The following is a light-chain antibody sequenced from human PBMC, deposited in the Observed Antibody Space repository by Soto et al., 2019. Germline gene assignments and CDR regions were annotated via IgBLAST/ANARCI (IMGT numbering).Light chain of an antibody. V-gene: IGLV2-23*01. CDR3: CSYAGSPHVV. Sequence: QSVLTQPASVSGSPGQSITISCTGTSSDVGSYNLVSWYQQHPGKAPKLMIYEGSKRPSGVSNRFSGSKSGNTVSLTISGLQAEDEADYYCCSYAGSPHVVFGGGTKLTVL. CDR1: SSDVGSYNL. CDR2: EGS. J-gene: IGLJ2*01.